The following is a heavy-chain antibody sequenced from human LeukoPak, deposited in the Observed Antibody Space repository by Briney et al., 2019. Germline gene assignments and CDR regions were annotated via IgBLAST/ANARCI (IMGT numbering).Heavy chain of an antibody. CDR3: ARQSRDGSKTRGYYFDY. Sequence: YWSWIRQHPGKGLESMGIIYPADSDTTYSPSFQGQVTISADKSISTVYLQWSSLKASDTAMYYCARQSRDGSKTRGYYFDYWGQGTLVTVSS. CDR2: IYPADSDT. V-gene: IGHV5-51*01. J-gene: IGHJ4*02. CDR1: YW. D-gene: IGHD3-10*01.